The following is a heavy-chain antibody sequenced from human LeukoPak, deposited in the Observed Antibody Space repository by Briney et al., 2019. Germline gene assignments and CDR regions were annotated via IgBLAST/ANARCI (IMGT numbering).Heavy chain of an antibody. CDR1: VGTFTSYA. Sequence: SLNVSFKASVGTFTSYAISWVRQTPGQRSAWMGGIIPIFSSANYAQKFEGRVTITADDSTSTAYMELSSMRSEDTAVYYCARGTNRITIFGVVTPNYYYYMDVWGKGTTVTVSS. J-gene: IGHJ6*03. V-gene: IGHV1-69*13. D-gene: IGHD3-3*01. CDR2: IIPIFSSA. CDR3: ARGTNRITIFGVVTPNYYYYMDV.